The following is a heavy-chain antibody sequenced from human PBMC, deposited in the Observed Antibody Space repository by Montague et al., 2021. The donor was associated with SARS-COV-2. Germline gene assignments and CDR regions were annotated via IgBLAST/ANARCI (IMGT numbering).Heavy chain of an antibody. Sequence: SETLSLTCTVSGASISSSDNCWGWIRQSPGKGLEWFGSIFYSGTSYFNPSLSSRIAISVDTSKNQFSLRLTSVTAADTAVYYCARHVTFGGVVDALDYWGQGTLVTVSS. CDR3: ARHVTFGGVVDALDY. CDR1: GASISSSDNC. V-gene: IGHV4-39*01. D-gene: IGHD3-16*01. J-gene: IGHJ4*02. CDR2: IFYSGTS.